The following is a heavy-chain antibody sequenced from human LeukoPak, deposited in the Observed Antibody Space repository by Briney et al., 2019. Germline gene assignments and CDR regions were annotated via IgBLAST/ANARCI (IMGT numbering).Heavy chain of an antibody. D-gene: IGHD4-17*01. CDR2: IWFDGTHE. Sequence: GGSLRLSCAASGFTFSSYAMTWVRQAPGVGLEWVAAIWFDGTHEFYVDSVKGRFTISRDNSKNTLYLQMNTLRAEDTAVYYCAKDADDYGDSYFDYWGHGTLVTVSS. CDR1: GFTFSSYA. J-gene: IGHJ4*01. CDR3: AKDADDYGDSYFDY. V-gene: IGHV3-33*06.